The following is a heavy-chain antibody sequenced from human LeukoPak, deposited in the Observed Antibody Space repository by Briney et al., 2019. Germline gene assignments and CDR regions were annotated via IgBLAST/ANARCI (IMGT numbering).Heavy chain of an antibody. Sequence: PSETLSLTCTVSGDSISSYYWSWVRQPPGKGLEWIGYIHYSGSTNYNPSLKSRVIISVDTSKNQFSLRLSSVTAADTAVYYCARVGSDSSGYYYYYYYYGMDVWGQGTTVTVSS. D-gene: IGHD3-22*01. CDR3: ARVGSDSSGYYYYYYYYGMDV. CDR1: GDSISSYY. V-gene: IGHV4-59*01. J-gene: IGHJ6*02. CDR2: IHYSGST.